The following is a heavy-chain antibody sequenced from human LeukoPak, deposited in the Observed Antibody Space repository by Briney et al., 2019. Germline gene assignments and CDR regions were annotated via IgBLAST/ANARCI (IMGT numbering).Heavy chain of an antibody. CDR3: ACSDY. D-gene: IGHD6-13*01. J-gene: IGHJ4*02. CDR2: IRFDGSNR. V-gene: IGHV3-30*02. Sequence: GGSLRLSCAASGFTFSSFGMHCVRQAPGKGLEWGTFIRFDGSNRYYADSVKGRFTISRDNSKNTLYLQMNSLRTEDTAVYYCACSDYWGQGTLVTVSS. CDR1: GFTFSSFG.